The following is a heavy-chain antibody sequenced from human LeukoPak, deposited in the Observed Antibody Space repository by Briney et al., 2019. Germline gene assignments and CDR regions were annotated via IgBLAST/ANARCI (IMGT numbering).Heavy chain of an antibody. D-gene: IGHD6-19*01. J-gene: IGHJ4*02. Sequence: SQTLSLTCTVSGGSISRGAYYWSWIRQPPGKGLEWIGEINHSGSTNYNPSLKSRVTISVDTSKNQFSLKLSSVTAADTAVYYCARHEKSSGWYYDYWGQGTLVTVSS. CDR2: INHSGST. CDR1: GGSISRGAYY. V-gene: IGHV4-34*01. CDR3: ARHEKSSGWYYDY.